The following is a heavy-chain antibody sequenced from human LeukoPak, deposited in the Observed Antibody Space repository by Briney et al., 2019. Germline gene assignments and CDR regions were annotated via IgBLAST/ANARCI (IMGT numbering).Heavy chain of an antibody. CDR1: GFTFSSYS. V-gene: IGHV3-48*04. J-gene: IGHJ3*02. CDR2: ISSSSSTI. Sequence: GGSLRLSCAASGFTFSSYSMNWVRQAPGKGLEWVSYISSSSSTIYYADSVKGRFTISRDNAKNSLHLQMNSLRAEDTAVYYCARSGYSSSWYGGAAHIWGQGTMVTVSS. D-gene: IGHD6-13*01. CDR3: ARSGYSSSWYGGAAHI.